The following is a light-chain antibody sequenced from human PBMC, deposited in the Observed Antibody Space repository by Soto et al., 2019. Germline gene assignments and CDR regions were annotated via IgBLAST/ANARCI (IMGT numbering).Light chain of an antibody. CDR3: QQYGSSPT. J-gene: IGKJ4*01. CDR2: GAS. V-gene: IGKV3-20*01. CDR1: QSVSSSY. Sequence: EIVLTQSPGTLSLSPGERDTLSCRASQSVSSSYLAWYQQKPGQAPRLLIYGASSRATGIPDRFSGSGSGTDVTLTISRLEPEDLAVYYCQQYGSSPTFGGGAKVEIK.